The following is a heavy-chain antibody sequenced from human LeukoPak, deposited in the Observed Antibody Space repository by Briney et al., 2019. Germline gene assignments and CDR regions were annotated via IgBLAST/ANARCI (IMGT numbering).Heavy chain of an antibody. Sequence: SETLSLTCAVSGYSISSGYYWGWIRQSPGKGLEWIGTIYHSGSTYYNPPLKSRLTISVDASKNQFSLKLSSVTAADTAVYYCARVTVGDYDYVWGSYDGGYFFDYWGQGTLVTVSS. CDR2: IYHSGST. V-gene: IGHV4-38-2*01. J-gene: IGHJ4*02. D-gene: IGHD3-16*01. CDR1: GYSISSGYY. CDR3: ARVTVGDYDYVWGSYDGGYFFDY.